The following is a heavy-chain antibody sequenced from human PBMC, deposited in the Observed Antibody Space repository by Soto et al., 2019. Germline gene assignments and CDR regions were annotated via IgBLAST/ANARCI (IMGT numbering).Heavy chain of an antibody. Sequence: SVKVSCKASGGTFSSYAISWVRQAPGQGLEWMGGIIPIFGTANYAQKFQGRVTITADESTSTAYMELSSLRSEDTAVYYCARDPRSYGRFDPWGQGTLVTVSS. CDR2: IIPIFGTA. CDR3: ARDPRSYGRFDP. CDR1: GGTFSSYA. D-gene: IGHD3-10*01. V-gene: IGHV1-69*13. J-gene: IGHJ5*02.